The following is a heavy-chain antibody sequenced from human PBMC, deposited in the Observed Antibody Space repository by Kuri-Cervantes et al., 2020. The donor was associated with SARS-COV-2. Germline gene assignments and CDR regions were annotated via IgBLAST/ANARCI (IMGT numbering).Heavy chain of an antibody. CDR3: ARDGGKPYYFDF. Sequence: GESLKISCSASGFTFSSYWMHWVRQAPGKGLVWVSRINSGGSSTSYADSVKGRFTISRDNAKNTLYLQMNSLRAEDTAVYYCARDGGKPYYFDFWGQGTLVTVSS. V-gene: IGHV3-74*01. CDR2: INSGGSST. D-gene: IGHD6-25*01. CDR1: GFTFSSYW. J-gene: IGHJ4*02.